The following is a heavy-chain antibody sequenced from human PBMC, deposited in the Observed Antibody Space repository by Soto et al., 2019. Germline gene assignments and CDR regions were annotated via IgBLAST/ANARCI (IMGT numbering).Heavy chain of an antibody. CDR1: GGTFSSFA. Sequence: QVQLVQSGAEVKKPGSSVKVSCKASGGTFSSFAVSWVRQAPGLGLQWMGGIIPIFQTTNYAQSFQGRVTFSADGSTSTADMQMSSLRSEDTAVYYCARTRHDYEFGSGDDMDVWGQGTTVIVSS. J-gene: IGHJ6*02. D-gene: IGHD3-3*01. V-gene: IGHV1-69*12. CDR3: ARTRHDYEFGSGDDMDV. CDR2: IIPIFQTT.